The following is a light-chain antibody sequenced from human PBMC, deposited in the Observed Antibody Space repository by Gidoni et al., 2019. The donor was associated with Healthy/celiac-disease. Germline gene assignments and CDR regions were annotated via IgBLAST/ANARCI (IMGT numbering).Light chain of an antibody. Sequence: QSALTQPASVSGSPGQSITISCTGTSSDVGGYNYVSWYQQHPGKAPNLMISEVSNRPSGVSNRFSGSKSGNTASLTISGLQAEDEADYYCSSYTSSSTLEVFGGGTKLTVL. J-gene: IGLJ3*02. V-gene: IGLV2-14*01. CDR3: SSYTSSSTLEV. CDR2: EVS. CDR1: SSDVGGYNY.